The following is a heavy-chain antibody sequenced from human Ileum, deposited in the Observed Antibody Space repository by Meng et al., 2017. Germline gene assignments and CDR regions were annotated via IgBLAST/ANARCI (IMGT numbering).Heavy chain of an antibody. Sequence: GESGGGVVQPGPSLRLSCAASGFTFRSYGMHWVRQAPGKGLEWVAVIWFDGSKTYYADSVKGRFTVSRDNSKNTLYLQMNSLRADDTAVYYCARYRSGSSDYWGPGTLVTVSS. D-gene: IGHD6-19*01. CDR2: IWFDGSKT. J-gene: IGHJ4*02. CDR1: GFTFRSYG. CDR3: ARYRSGSSDY. V-gene: IGHV3-33*01.